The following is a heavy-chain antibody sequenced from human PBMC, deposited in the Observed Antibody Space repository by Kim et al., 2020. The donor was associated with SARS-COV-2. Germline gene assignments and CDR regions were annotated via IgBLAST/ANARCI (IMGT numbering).Heavy chain of an antibody. Sequence: GGSLRLSCAASGFTFSSYWMSWVRQAPGKGLEWVANIKQDGSEKYYVDSVKGRFTISRDNAKNSLYLQMNSLRAEDTAVYYCAREQVPEWEPYRRVYYFDYWGQGTLVTVSS. CDR3: AREQVPEWEPYRRVYYFDY. D-gene: IGHD1-26*01. V-gene: IGHV3-7*01. J-gene: IGHJ4*02. CDR1: GFTFSSYW. CDR2: IKQDGSEK.